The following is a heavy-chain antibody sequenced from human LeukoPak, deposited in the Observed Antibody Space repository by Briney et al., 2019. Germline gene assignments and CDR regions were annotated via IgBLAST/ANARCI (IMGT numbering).Heavy chain of an antibody. CDR1: GYTFTSYA. CDR2: INTNTGNP. CDR3: ARLLRDSRGSMDWFDP. J-gene: IGHJ5*02. V-gene: IGHV7-4-1*02. D-gene: IGHD3-22*01. Sequence: ASVKVSCKASGYTFTSYAMNWVRQAPGQGLEWMGWINTNTGNPTYAQGFTGRFVFSLDTSVSTAYLQISSLKASDTAMYYCARLLRDSRGSMDWFDPWGQGTLVTVSS.